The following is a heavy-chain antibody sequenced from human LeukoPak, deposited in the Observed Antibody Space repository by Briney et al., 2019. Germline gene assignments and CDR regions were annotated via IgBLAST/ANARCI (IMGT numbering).Heavy chain of an antibody. V-gene: IGHV3-21*01. J-gene: IGHJ4*02. CDR1: GFTFDDYA. CDR2: ISSSSSYI. CDR3: ARVENDFWSGYYSHLLYFDY. Sequence: GRSLRLSCAASGFTFDDYAMHWVRQAPGKGLEWVSSISSSSSYIYYADSVKGRFTISRDNAKNSLYLQMNSLRAEDTAVYYCARVENDFWSGYYSHLLYFDYWGQGTLVTVSS. D-gene: IGHD3-3*01.